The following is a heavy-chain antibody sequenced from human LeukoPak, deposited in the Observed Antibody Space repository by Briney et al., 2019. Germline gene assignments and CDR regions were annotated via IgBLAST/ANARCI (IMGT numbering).Heavy chain of an antibody. J-gene: IGHJ5*02. CDR2: ISGSGGST. CDR1: GFTFSSYA. Sequence: GGSLRLSCAASGFTFSSYAMSWVRQAPGKGLEWVSAISGSGGSTYYADSVKGRFTISRDNSKNTPYLQMNSLRAEDTAVYYCAREGGHCSGGSCRNWFDPWGQGTLVTVSS. D-gene: IGHD2-15*01. V-gene: IGHV3-23*01. CDR3: AREGGHCSGGSCRNWFDP.